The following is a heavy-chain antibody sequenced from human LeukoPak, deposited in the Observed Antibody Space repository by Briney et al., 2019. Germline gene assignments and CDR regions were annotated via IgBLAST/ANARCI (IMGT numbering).Heavy chain of an antibody. D-gene: IGHD3-22*01. CDR1: GYTFTGYS. V-gene: IGHV1-2*02. CDR3: ARDPPKDSGYYDWCFDL. J-gene: IGHJ2*01. CDR2: INPSSGGT. Sequence: ASVKVSCKASGYTFTGYSMHWVRQAPGQGLGWMGWINPSSGGTNYARMFQGRVTMTRDTSISTAYMELSRLRSDDTAVYYCARDPPKDSGYYDWCFDLWGRGTLVTVSS.